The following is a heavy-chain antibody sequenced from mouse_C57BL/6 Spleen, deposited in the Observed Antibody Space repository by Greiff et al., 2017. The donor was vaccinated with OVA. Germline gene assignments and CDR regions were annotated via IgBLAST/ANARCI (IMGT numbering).Heavy chain of an antibody. V-gene: IGHV1-50*01. CDR1: GYTFTSYW. Sequence: VQLQQPGAELVKPGASVKLSCKASGYTFTSYWMQWVKQRPGQGLEWIGEIDPSDSYTNYNQKFKGKATLTVDTSSSTAYMQLSSLTSEDSAVYYCARSLGRGAYWGQGTLVTVSA. D-gene: IGHD4-1*01. CDR2: IDPSDSYT. J-gene: IGHJ3*01. CDR3: ARSLGRGAY.